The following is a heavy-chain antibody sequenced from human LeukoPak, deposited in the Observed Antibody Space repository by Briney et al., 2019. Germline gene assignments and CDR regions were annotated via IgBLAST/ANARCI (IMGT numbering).Heavy chain of an antibody. CDR3: ARDTTIFGVVIMGFGY. J-gene: IGHJ4*02. Sequence: SCKASGYTFTSYYMHWVRQAPGKGLEWVAVISYDGSNKYYADSVKGRFTISRDNSKNTLSLQMNSLRAEDTAVYYCARDTTIFGVVIMGFGYWGQGTLVTVSS. V-gene: IGHV3-30-3*01. D-gene: IGHD3-3*01. CDR1: GYTFTSYY. CDR2: ISYDGSNK.